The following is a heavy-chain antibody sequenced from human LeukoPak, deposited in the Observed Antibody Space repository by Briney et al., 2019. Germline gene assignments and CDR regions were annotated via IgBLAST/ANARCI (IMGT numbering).Heavy chain of an antibody. CDR2: IYANNGST. CDR1: GGSISGHH. CDR3: ARDSAARSDL. D-gene: IGHD2-15*01. V-gene: IGHV4-59*11. Sequence: SETLSLTCTVSGGSISGHHWSWIRQPPGKGLEWIGYIYANNGSTDYNPSLKSRATISVDTSKNQFSLHLNAVTAADTAVYYCARDSAARSDLRGRGTLVTVAS. J-gene: IGHJ2*01.